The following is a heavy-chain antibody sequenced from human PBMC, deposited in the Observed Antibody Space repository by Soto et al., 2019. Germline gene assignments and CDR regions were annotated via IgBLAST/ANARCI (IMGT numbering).Heavy chain of an antibody. J-gene: IGHJ6*02. CDR2: ISSSSSYI. D-gene: IGHD6-25*01. CDR1: GFTVSSNY. CDR3: ARMGSQRYYYYGMDV. Sequence: GGSLRLSCVVSGFTVSSNYMSWVRQAPGKGLEWVSSISSSSSYIYYADSVKGRFTISRDNAKNSLYLQMNSLRAEDTAVYYCARMGSQRYYYYGMDVWGQGTTVTVSS. V-gene: IGHV3-21*01.